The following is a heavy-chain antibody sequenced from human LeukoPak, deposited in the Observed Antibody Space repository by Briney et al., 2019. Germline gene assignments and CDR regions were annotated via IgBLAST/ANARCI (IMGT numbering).Heavy chain of an antibody. CDR1: GGTFSSYA. CDR2: IIPILGIA. D-gene: IGHD3-9*01. Sequence: SVKVSCKASGGTFSSYAISWVRQAPGQGLEWMGRIIPILGIANYAQKFQGRVTITADKSTSTAYMELSSLRSEDTAVYYCARSRDILTFDYWGQGTLATVSS. CDR3: ARSRDILTFDY. V-gene: IGHV1-69*04. J-gene: IGHJ4*02.